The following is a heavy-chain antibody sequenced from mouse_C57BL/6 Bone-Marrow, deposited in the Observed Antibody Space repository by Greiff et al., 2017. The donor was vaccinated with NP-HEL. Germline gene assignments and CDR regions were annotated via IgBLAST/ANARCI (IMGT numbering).Heavy chain of an antibody. V-gene: IGHV5-9-1*02. CDR3: TRDLRGYYGSSPHFDY. Sequence: EVKVVESGEGLVKPGGSLKLSCAASGFTFSSYAMSWVRQTPEKRLEWVAYISSGGDYIYYADTVKGRFTISRDNARNTLYLQMSSLKSEDTAMYYCTRDLRGYYGSSPHFDYWGQGTTLTVSS. D-gene: IGHD1-1*01. CDR1: GFTFSSYA. CDR2: ISSGGDYI. J-gene: IGHJ2*01.